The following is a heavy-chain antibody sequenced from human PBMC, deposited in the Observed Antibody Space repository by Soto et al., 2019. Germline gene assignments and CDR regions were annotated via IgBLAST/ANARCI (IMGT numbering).Heavy chain of an antibody. D-gene: IGHD6-13*01. V-gene: IGHV3-23*01. J-gene: IGHJ4*02. Sequence: GGSLRLSCAASGFTFSSYAMSWVRQAPGKGLEWVSAIRGSGGSTYYADSVKGRFTISRDKSKNTLYLQRNSLRAEDTAVYYCAKVTPYIAAADYWGQGTLVTVSS. CDR1: GFTFSSYA. CDR3: AKVTPYIAAADY. CDR2: IRGSGGST.